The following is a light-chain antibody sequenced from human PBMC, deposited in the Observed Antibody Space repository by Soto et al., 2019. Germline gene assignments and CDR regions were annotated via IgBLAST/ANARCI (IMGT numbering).Light chain of an antibody. Sequence: QSALTQPASVSGSPGQSITISCTGTSSDVGGYKYVSWYQHHPGKAPKLLIYAVSNRPSGISNRFSGSKSANTASLTISGLQAEDEANYYCSSFATRSTLVFGGGTKVTVL. J-gene: IGLJ3*02. CDR3: SSFATRSTLV. CDR1: SSDVGGYKY. V-gene: IGLV2-14*01. CDR2: AVS.